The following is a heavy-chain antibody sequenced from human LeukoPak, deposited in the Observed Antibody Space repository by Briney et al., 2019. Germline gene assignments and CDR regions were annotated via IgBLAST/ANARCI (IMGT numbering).Heavy chain of an antibody. Sequence: ASVKVSCKASGGTFSSYAISWVRQAPGQRLEWMGWINAGNGNTKYSQKFQGRVTITRDTSASTAYMELSSLRSEDTAVYYCARAQALDYWGQGTLVTVSS. CDR3: ARAQALDY. CDR1: GGTFSSYA. V-gene: IGHV1-3*01. CDR2: INAGNGNT. J-gene: IGHJ4*02.